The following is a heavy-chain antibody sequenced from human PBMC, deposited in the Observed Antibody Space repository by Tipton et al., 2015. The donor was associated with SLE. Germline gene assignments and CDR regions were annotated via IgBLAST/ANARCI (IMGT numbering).Heavy chain of an antibody. CDR1: GFTFSSYW. D-gene: IGHD2-15*01. CDR2: IKQDGSEK. J-gene: IGHJ3*02. V-gene: IGHV3-7*01. Sequence: GSLRLSCAASGFTFSSYWMSWVRQAPGKGLEWVANIKQDGSEKYYVDSVKGRFTISRDNAKNSLYLQMNSLRAEDTAVYYCAREGSVVVAALDAFDIWGQGTMVTVSS. CDR3: AREGSVVVAALDAFDI.